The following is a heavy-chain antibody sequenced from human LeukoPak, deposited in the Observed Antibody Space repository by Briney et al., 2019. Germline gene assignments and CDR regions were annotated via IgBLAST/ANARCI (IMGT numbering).Heavy chain of an antibody. Sequence: PGGSLRLSCAASGFTFSNAWMSWVRQAPGKGLEWVGRIKSKTDGGTTDYAAPVKGRFTISRDDSKNTLYLQMNSLKTEDAAVYYCTTDRGYYYDSSGPHRWGQGTLVTVSS. CDR1: GFTFSNAW. J-gene: IGHJ4*02. D-gene: IGHD3-22*01. CDR2: IKSKTDGGTT. CDR3: TTDRGYYYDSSGPHR. V-gene: IGHV3-15*01.